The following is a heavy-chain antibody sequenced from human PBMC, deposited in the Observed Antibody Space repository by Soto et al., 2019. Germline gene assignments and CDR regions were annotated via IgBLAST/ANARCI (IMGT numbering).Heavy chain of an antibody. Sequence: QLQLQESGPGLVKPSETLSLTCTVSGGSISTNSHFWSWLRQPPGQGLEWIGNVSYSGRNSYSPSLESRVTISADTSKNQFSLRLTSVTAADTAVYFCARRASYGGFDYWGQGTLVTVSS. J-gene: IGHJ4*02. CDR1: GGSISTNSHF. CDR3: ARRASYGGFDY. CDR2: VSYSGRN. D-gene: IGHD2-15*01. V-gene: IGHV4-39*01.